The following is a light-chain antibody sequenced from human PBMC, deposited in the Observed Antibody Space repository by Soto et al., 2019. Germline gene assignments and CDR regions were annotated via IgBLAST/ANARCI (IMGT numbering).Light chain of an antibody. Sequence: DIVLTQSPGTLSLSPGERATLSCRASQSVRSNYLAWYQQKSGQAPRLLIYGASSRATGIPDRFSGSGSGTDFTLTISRLEPEDFAVYYCQQYGSSPQTFGQGTKVEIK. CDR2: GAS. CDR3: QQYGSSPQT. CDR1: QSVRSNY. J-gene: IGKJ2*01. V-gene: IGKV3-20*01.